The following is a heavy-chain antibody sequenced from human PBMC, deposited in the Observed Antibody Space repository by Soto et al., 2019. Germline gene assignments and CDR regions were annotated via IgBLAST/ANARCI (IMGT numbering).Heavy chain of an antibody. CDR1: GGSFSGYY. D-gene: IGHD6-13*01. CDR2: INHSGST. J-gene: IGHJ4*02. V-gene: IGHV4-34*01. Sequence: PSETLSLTCAVYGGSFSGYYWSWIRQPPGKGLEWIGEINHSGSTNYNPSLKSRVTISVDTSKNQFSLKLSSVTAADTAVYYCARVGGIAAADYWGQGTLVTVSS. CDR3: ARVGGIAAADY.